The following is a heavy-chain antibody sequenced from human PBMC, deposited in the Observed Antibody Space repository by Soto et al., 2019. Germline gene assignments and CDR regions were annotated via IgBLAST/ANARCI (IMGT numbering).Heavy chain of an antibody. D-gene: IGHD3-10*01. J-gene: IGHJ4*02. CDR1: GYRFASYA. CDR3: ARDFSWFGELIASDY. Sequence: GASVKLSCKASGYRFASYAMHWVRQAPGQRLEWMGWINAGNGNTKYSQKFQGRVTITRDTSASTAYMELSSLRSEDTAVYYCARDFSWFGELIASDYWGQGTLVTVSS. CDR2: INAGNGNT. V-gene: IGHV1-3*01.